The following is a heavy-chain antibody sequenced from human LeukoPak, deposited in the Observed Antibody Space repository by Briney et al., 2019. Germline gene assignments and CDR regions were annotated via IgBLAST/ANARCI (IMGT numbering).Heavy chain of an antibody. CDR1: GFTFSSYS. J-gene: IGHJ6*04. CDR3: AELGITKIGGV. CDR2: ITSRSTTI. Sequence: GGSLRLSCAASGFTFSSYSMNWVRQAPGKRLEWISYITSRSTTIYYADSVKGRFTISRDNAKNSLYLQMNSLRAEDTAVYYCAELGITKIGGVWGKGTTVTISS. D-gene: IGHD3-10*02. V-gene: IGHV3-48*04.